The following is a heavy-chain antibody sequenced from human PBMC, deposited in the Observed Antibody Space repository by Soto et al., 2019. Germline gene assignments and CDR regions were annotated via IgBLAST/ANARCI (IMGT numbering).Heavy chain of an antibody. CDR2: IYWDDDK. D-gene: IGHD6-19*01. J-gene: IGHJ4*02. CDR1: GLSLSTTKMG. CDR3: AHTLVAGLGYYFDY. Sequence: QSTLKESGPTLVKPTQTLTLTCTFSGLSLSTTKMGVGWIRQPPGKALEWLALIYWDDDKRYSPFLKSRLTITKDTSKNQVVLTMTNMDPMDTATSFCAHTLVAGLGYYFDYWGQGTLVTVSS. V-gene: IGHV2-5*02.